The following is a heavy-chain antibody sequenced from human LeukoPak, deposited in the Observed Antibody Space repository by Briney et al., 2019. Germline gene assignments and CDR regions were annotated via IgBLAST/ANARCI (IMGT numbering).Heavy chain of an antibody. D-gene: IGHD5-18*01. CDR3: ARLQLSSF. J-gene: IGHJ4*02. CDR1: GFTFSSYA. CDR2: ISYDGSNK. Sequence: GRSLRLSCAASGFTFSSYAMHWVRQAPGKGLEWVAVISYDGSNKYYADSVKGRFTISRDNSKNTLYLQMNSLRAEDTAVYYCARLQLSSFWGQGTLVTVSS. V-gene: IGHV3-30-3*01.